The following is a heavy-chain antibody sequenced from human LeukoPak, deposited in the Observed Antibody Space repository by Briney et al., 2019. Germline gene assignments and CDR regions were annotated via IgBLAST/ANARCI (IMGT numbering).Heavy chain of an antibody. V-gene: IGHV3-30-3*01. CDR2: ISHDGSNK. CDR3: ARPFRGVSGYDAYDI. CDR1: GFTFSSYA. D-gene: IGHD3-10*01. Sequence: GGSLRLSCAASGFTFSSYAMHWVRQAPGKGLEWVAVISHDGSNKYYADSVKGRFTISRDNSKNTLYLQMNSLRAEDTAVYYCARPFRGVSGYDAYDIWGQGTLVTVS. J-gene: IGHJ3*02.